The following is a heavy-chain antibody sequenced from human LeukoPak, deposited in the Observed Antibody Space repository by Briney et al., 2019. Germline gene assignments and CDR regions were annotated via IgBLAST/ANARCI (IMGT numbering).Heavy chain of an antibody. Sequence: GGSLRLSCAASGFTLSSYAMSWVRQAPGKGLEWVSAISGSGGSTYYADSVKGRFTISRDNSKNTLYLQMNSLRAEDTAVYYCAKDPRDYGDSEAFDIWGQGTMGTVSS. V-gene: IGHV3-23*01. D-gene: IGHD4-17*01. CDR3: AKDPRDYGDSEAFDI. CDR1: GFTLSSYA. J-gene: IGHJ3*02. CDR2: ISGSGGST.